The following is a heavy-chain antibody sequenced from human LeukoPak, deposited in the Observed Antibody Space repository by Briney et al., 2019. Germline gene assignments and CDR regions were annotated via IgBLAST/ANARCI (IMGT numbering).Heavy chain of an antibody. Sequence: GGSLRLSCAASGFTFSTYGMHWVRQAPGKGLEWVAFIRYDGNNKYYADSVKGRFTISRDNSKNTLYLQMNSLRGEDTAVYYCAKTASDSPSWYFDYWGQGTLVTVSS. J-gene: IGHJ4*02. CDR1: GFTFSTYG. D-gene: IGHD6-13*01. V-gene: IGHV3-30*02. CDR2: IRYDGNNK. CDR3: AKTASDSPSWYFDY.